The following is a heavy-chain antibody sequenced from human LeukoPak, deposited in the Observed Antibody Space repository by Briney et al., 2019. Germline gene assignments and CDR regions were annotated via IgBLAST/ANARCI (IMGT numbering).Heavy chain of an antibody. CDR1: GYTFTSYG. V-gene: IGHV1-18*01. CDR3: ARVDGYSSSWWDYYYYYYMDV. D-gene: IGHD6-13*01. Sequence: ASVKVSCKASGYTFTSYGISWVRQAPGQGLEWMGWISAYNGNTNYAQKLQGRVTMTTDTSTSTAYMEMRSLRSDDTAVYYCARVDGYSSSWWDYYYYYYMDVWGKGTTVTVSS. J-gene: IGHJ6*03. CDR2: ISAYNGNT.